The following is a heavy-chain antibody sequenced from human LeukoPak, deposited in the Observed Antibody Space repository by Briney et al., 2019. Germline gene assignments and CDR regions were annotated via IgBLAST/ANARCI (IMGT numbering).Heavy chain of an antibody. J-gene: IGHJ4*02. CDR1: EFTFSSYS. V-gene: IGHV3-21*01. D-gene: IGHD2-2*01. Sequence: GGSLRLSCAASEFTFSSYSMNWVRQAPGKGLEWVSSISSSSSYIYYADSVKGRFTISRDNAKNSLYLQMNSLRAEDTAVYYCARGYQLLPIDYWGQGTLVTVSS. CDR3: ARGYQLLPIDY. CDR2: ISSSSSYI.